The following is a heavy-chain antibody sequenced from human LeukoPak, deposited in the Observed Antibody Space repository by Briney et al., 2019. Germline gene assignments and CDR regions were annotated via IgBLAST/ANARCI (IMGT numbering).Heavy chain of an antibody. J-gene: IGHJ6*03. Sequence: PGGSLRLSCPASGFTFSSYEMNWVRQAPGKGREWLSYISSSGSSIYYADSVKGRFTISRDNAKNSLYLQMNTLRAEDTAVYYCARAQQWLGSYMDVWGKGTTVTVSS. CDR2: ISSSGSSI. V-gene: IGHV3-48*03. CDR3: ARAQQWLGSYMDV. D-gene: IGHD6-19*01. CDR1: GFTFSSYE.